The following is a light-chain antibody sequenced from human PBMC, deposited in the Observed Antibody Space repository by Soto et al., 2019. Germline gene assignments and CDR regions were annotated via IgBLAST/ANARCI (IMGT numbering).Light chain of an antibody. CDR1: QSVSTRY. J-gene: IGKJ2*01. CDR2: GAS. CDR3: HQFGSSPPAFT. V-gene: IGKV3-20*01. Sequence: ESMLTQSPGTLSLSPGERATLSCRASQSVSTRYLAWYQQKPGQAPRLLIYGASIRATGIPERFNGSGSGTDFTLTISRLEPEDFAVYYCHQFGSSPPAFTFGQGTKLEI.